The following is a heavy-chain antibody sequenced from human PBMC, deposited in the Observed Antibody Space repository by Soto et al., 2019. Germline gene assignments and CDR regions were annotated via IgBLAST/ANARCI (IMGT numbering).Heavy chain of an antibody. J-gene: IGHJ6*02. CDR1: GFTFSRYW. CDR3: ERGNNGMDV. Sequence: EVQLVESGGGLVQPGESLRLSCAASGFTFSRYWMHWVRQAPGKGLVWVSRINSDGSSTNYADSVKGRFTISRDNAKNTLYLQMNNLRAEDTAMYYCERGNNGMDVWGQGTTVTVSS. V-gene: IGHV3-74*01. CDR2: INSDGSST.